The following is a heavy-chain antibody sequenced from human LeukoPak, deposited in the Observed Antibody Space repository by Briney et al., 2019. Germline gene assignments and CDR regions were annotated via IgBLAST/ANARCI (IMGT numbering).Heavy chain of an antibody. CDR3: ARYPNYNYGIEFFFDY. J-gene: IGHJ4*02. D-gene: IGHD5-18*01. Sequence: GGSLRLSCAASGFTFSSYAMHWVLQAPGKGLEWVAVISYDGSNKWYADSVKGRFTISRDNSKNTLYLQMNSLRAEDTAVYYCARYPNYNYGIEFFFDYWGQGTLVTVSS. CDR1: GFTFSSYA. CDR2: ISYDGSNK. V-gene: IGHV3-30-3*01.